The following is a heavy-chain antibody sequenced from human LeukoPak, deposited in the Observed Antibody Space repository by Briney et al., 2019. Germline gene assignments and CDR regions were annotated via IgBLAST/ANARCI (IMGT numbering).Heavy chain of an antibody. CDR3: ARVAYDFWSGYPGGPYY. D-gene: IGHD3-3*01. CDR2: ISYAGNNK. Sequence: QPGRSLRLSCAASGFTFSSYAMHWVRQAPGKGLEWVALISYAGNNKYYADSVKGRLTISRDNSKNTLFLQLNNLRTEDTAVYYCARVAYDFWSGYPGGPYYWGQGTLVAVSS. V-gene: IGHV3-30*14. CDR1: GFTFSSYA. J-gene: IGHJ4*02.